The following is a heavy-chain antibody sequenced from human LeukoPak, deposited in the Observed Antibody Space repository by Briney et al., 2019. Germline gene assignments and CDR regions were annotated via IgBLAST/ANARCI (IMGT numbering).Heavy chain of an antibody. V-gene: IGHV3-73*01. J-gene: IGHJ4*02. D-gene: IGHD3-10*01. CDR2: IRSKANSYAT. CDR1: GFTFSGSA. Sequence: PGGSLRLSCAASGFTFSGSATHWVRQASGKGLEWVGRIRSKANSYATAYAASVKGRFTISRDDSKNTAYLQMNSLKTEDTAVYYCAMVRGSYYSYWGQGTLVTVSS. CDR3: AMVRGSYYSY.